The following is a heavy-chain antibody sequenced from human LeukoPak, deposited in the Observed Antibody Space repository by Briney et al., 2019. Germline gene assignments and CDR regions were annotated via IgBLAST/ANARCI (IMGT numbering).Heavy chain of an antibody. CDR3: VRWGVEAGMDC. V-gene: IGHV3-7*01. Sequence: PGGSLRLSCEGSGFTFSNNWMGWVRQAPGRGLEWVANINPDGSDTTYVDSVKGRFIISRDNAKKSLLLQMNSLRVEETSVYYCVRWGVEAGMDCWGQGSLVTVSS. D-gene: IGHD3-10*01. CDR2: INPDGSDT. J-gene: IGHJ4*02. CDR1: GFTFSNNW.